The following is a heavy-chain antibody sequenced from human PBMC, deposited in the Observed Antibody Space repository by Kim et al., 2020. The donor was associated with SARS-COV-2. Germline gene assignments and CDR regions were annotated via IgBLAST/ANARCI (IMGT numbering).Heavy chain of an antibody. V-gene: IGHV1-18*04. CDR1: GYTFTSYG. J-gene: IGHJ6*02. Sequence: ASVKVSCKASGYTFTSYGISWVRQAPGQGLEWMGWISAYNGNTNYAQKLQGRVTMTTDTSTSTAYMELRSLRSDDTAVYYCARDAKGGSGVAGPRSSDYYYYGMDVWGQGTTVTVSS. CDR2: ISAYNGNT. D-gene: IGHD2-15*01. CDR3: ARDAKGGSGVAGPRSSDYYYYGMDV.